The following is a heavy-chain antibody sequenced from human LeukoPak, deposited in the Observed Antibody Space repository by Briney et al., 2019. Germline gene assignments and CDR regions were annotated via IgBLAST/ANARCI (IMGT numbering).Heavy chain of an antibody. Sequence: SVKVSCKASGGTFSSYAISWVRQAPGQGLEWMGGIIPIFGTANYAQKFQGRVTITADESTSTAYVELSSLRSEDTAVYYCARGVRIPDWFDPWGHGTLVTVSS. V-gene: IGHV1-69*13. J-gene: IGHJ5*02. CDR1: GGTFSSYA. CDR3: ARGVRIPDWFDP. CDR2: IIPIFGTA.